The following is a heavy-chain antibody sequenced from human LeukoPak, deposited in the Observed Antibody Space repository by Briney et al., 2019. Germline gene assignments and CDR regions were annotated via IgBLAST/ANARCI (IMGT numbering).Heavy chain of an antibody. CDR1: GFTFRSYG. D-gene: IGHD6-19*01. CDR3: AREAVAGYSFDY. V-gene: IGHV3-21*01. J-gene: IGHJ4*02. CDR2: ISSSSSYI. Sequence: GGSLRLSCAASGFTFRSYGMHWVRQAPGKGLEWVSSISSSSSYIYYADSVKGRFTISRDNAKNSLYLQMNSLRAEDTAVYYCAREAVAGYSFDYWGQGTLVTVSS.